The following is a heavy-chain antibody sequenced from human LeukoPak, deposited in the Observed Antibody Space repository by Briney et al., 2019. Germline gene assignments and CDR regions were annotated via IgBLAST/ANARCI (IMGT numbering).Heavy chain of an antibody. D-gene: IGHD7-27*01. CDR3: ASPLTGGDAFDI. J-gene: IGHJ3*02. V-gene: IGHV1-69*02. Sequence: ASVKVSCKASGGTFSSYTISWVRQAPGQGLEWMGRIIPILGIANYAQKFQGRVTITADKSTSTAYMELSSLRSEDTAVYYCASPLTGGDAFDIWGQGTMVTVSS. CDR2: IIPILGIA. CDR1: GGTFSSYT.